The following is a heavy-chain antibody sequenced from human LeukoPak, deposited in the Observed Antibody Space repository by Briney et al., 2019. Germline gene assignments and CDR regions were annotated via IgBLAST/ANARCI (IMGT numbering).Heavy chain of an antibody. CDR3: ATPPAAVVVAKKTYYYYGMDV. CDR2: MNPNSGNT. CDR1: GYTFTSYD. Sequence: ASVKVSCKASGYTFTSYDINWVRQATGQGLEWMGWMNPNSGNTGYAQKFQGRVTMTRNTSISTAYMELSSLRSEDMAVYYCATPPAAVVVAKKTYYYYGMDVWGQGTTVTVSS. V-gene: IGHV1-8*01. D-gene: IGHD2-15*01. J-gene: IGHJ6*02.